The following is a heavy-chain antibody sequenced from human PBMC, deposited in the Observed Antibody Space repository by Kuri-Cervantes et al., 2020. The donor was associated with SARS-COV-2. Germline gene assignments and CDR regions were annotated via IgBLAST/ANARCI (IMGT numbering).Heavy chain of an antibody. CDR3: VRSLYSSGYLYFDL. J-gene: IGHJ4*02. V-gene: IGHV3-33*08. Sequence: GESLKISCVASGFIFSTYGMHWVRQAPGKGLEWVAVTMPAGNNIYYVDSVKGRFTISRDNSRNTLYLQMNSLRADDTAVYYCVRSLYSSGYLYFDLWGQGTLVTVSS. CDR2: TMPAGNNI. CDR1: GFIFSTYG. D-gene: IGHD3-22*01.